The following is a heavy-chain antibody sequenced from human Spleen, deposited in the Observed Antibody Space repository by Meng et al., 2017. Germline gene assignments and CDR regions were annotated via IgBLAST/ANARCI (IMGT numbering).Heavy chain of an antibody. CDR2: ISNDGSNQ. J-gene: IGHJ4*02. D-gene: IGHD3-22*01. CDR3: LIDHDSSAYSFKL. Sequence: GGSLRLSCAASGFTFSSHAIHWARQAPGKGLEWVALISNDGSNQYYADSVKGRFTISRDNSKGTLFLQMNNLRAEDTALYHCLIDHDSSAYSFKLWGQGTVVTVSS. V-gene: IGHV3-30*04. CDR1: GFTFSSHA.